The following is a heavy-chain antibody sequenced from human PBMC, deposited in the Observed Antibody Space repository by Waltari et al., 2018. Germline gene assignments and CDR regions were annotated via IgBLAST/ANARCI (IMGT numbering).Heavy chain of an antibody. D-gene: IGHD1-7*01. CDR1: GGSFSGYY. CDR3: ARVRTKRPFDY. V-gene: IGHV4-34*01. Sequence: QVQLQQWGAGLLKPSATLSLTCAVYGGSFSGYYLSWIRQPPGKGLEWIGEINHSGSTNYNPSLKSRVTISVDTSKNQFSLKLSSVTAADTAVYYCARVRTKRPFDYWGQGTLVTVSS. CDR2: INHSGST. J-gene: IGHJ4*02.